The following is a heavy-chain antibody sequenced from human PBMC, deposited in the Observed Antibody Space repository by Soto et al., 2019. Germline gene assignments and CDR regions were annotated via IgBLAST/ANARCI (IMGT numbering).Heavy chain of an antibody. CDR3: AKHGPSDYYDSSGYYSSPPDP. CDR1: GFTFSSYA. CDR2: ISGSGGST. V-gene: IGHV3-23*01. J-gene: IGHJ5*02. D-gene: IGHD3-22*01. Sequence: GGSLRLSCAASGFTFSSYAMSWVRQAPGKGLEWVSAISGSGGSTYYADSVKGRFTISRDNSENTLYLQMNSLRAEDTAVYYCAKHGPSDYYDSSGYYSSPPDPWGQGTRVTVSS.